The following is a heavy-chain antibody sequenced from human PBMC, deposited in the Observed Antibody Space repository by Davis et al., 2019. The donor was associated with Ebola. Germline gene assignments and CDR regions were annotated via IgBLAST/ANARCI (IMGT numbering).Heavy chain of an antibody. D-gene: IGHD1-26*01. V-gene: IGHV3-30-3*01. CDR3: ARDLGSV. CDR2: IAHDGINK. J-gene: IGHJ6*04. Sequence: PGGSLRLSCAASGFTFSSFAMRWVRQSPAKGLEWLAVIAHDGINKYYADSVKGRSTISRDNSRATLYLQMNSLRAEDTAVYYCARDLGSVWGKGTTVIVSS. CDR1: GFTFSSFA.